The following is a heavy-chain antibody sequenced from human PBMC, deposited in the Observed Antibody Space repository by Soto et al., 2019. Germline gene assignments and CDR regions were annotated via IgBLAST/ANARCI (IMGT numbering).Heavy chain of an antibody. D-gene: IGHD6-19*01. CDR3: ARKDTAVAGHLDNFFDY. Sequence: QVQLVESGGGVVQPGRSLRLSCAASGFTFSNYGMHWVRQAPGKGLEWVAVIWYDGSNKYYVDSVKGRFNISRDNSKNTLYLQMNSLRAEDTAVYYCARKDTAVAGHLDNFFDYWGQGTPVSVSS. V-gene: IGHV3-33*01. CDR1: GFTFSNYG. CDR2: IWYDGSNK. J-gene: IGHJ4*02.